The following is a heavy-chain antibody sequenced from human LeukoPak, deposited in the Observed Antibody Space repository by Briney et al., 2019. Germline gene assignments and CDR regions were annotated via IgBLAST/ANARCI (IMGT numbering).Heavy chain of an antibody. CDR2: IYYSGST. J-gene: IGHJ5*02. V-gene: IGHV4-39*01. Sequence: SETLSLTCTVSGGSISSSSYYWGWIRQPPGKGLEWIGSIYYSGSTYYNPSLKSRVTISVDTSKDQFSLKLSSVTAADTAVYYCARRVDLTTYNWFDPWGQGTLVTVSS. D-gene: IGHD3-3*01. CDR3: ARRVDLTTYNWFDP. CDR1: GGSISSSSYY.